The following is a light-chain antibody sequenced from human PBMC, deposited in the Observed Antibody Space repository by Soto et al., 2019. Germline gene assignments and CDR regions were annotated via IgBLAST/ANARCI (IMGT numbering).Light chain of an antibody. J-gene: IGLJ1*01. Sequence: QSALTQPASVSGSPGQSITISCTGTSSDVGGYNYVSWYQQHPGKAPRLMIYEVSNRPSGVSNRFSGSKSGNSASLTISGLQAEDEAHYYCSLYTSSSTVVFGTGTKVTVL. CDR1: SSDVGGYNY. CDR2: EVS. V-gene: IGLV2-14*01. CDR3: SLYTSSSTVV.